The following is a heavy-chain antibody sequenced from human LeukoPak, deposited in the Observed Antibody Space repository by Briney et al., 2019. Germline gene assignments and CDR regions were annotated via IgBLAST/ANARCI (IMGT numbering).Heavy chain of an antibody. CDR2: IYTRGST. Sequence: PSETLSLTCTVSGGSISSGSYYWSWIRQPAGKGLEWIGRIYTRGSTNYNPSLKSRVTISVDTSKNQFSLKLSSVTAADTDVYYCAREGDYVVTFDYWGQGTLVTVSS. CDR1: GGSISSGSYY. CDR3: AREGDYVVTFDY. V-gene: IGHV4-61*02. D-gene: IGHD4-17*01. J-gene: IGHJ4*02.